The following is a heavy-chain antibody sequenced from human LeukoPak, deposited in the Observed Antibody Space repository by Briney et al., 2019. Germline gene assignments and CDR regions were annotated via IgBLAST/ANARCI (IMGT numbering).Heavy chain of an antibody. CDR2: IYYSGST. J-gene: IGHJ4*02. Sequence: SETLSLICTVSSGSISTYYWTWIRQPPGKGLEWIGYIYYSGSTNCNPSLKSRVTISVDTSKNQFSLKLSSVTAADTAVYYCAGGDYPAVFDYWGQGTLVTVSS. CDR3: AGGDYPAVFDY. D-gene: IGHD4-11*01. CDR1: SGSISTYY. V-gene: IGHV4-59*01.